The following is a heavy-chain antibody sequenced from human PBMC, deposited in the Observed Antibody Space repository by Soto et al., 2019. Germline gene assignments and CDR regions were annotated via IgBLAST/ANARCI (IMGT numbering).Heavy chain of an antibody. Sequence: GGSLRLSCAASGFTFSSYSMNWVRQXPGKGLEWVSSISSSSSYIYYADSVKGRFTISRDNAKNSLYLQMNSLRAEDTAVYYCARAPEYYDILTGYSPTNFDYWGQGTLVTVSS. J-gene: IGHJ4*02. CDR1: GFTFSSYS. CDR2: ISSSSSYI. D-gene: IGHD3-9*01. V-gene: IGHV3-21*01. CDR3: ARAPEYYDILTGYSPTNFDY.